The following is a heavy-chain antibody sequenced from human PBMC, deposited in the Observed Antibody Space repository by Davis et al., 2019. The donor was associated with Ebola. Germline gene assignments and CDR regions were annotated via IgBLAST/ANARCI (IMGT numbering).Heavy chain of an antibody. CDR2: IYPSDSDT. D-gene: IGHD4-17*01. CDR3: ATTTVTTSWYFDL. J-gene: IGHJ2*01. Sequence: GESLKISCKGSGYSFTSYWIGWVRQMSGKGLEWMGIIYPSDSDTRYSPSFQGQVTISADKSITTAYLQWSSLKASDTAMYYCATTTVTTSWYFDLWGRGTLVTVSS. CDR1: GYSFTSYW. V-gene: IGHV5-51*01.